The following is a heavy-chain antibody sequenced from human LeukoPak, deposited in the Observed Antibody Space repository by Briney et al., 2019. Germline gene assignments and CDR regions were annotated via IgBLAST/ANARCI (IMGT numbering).Heavy chain of an antibody. D-gene: IGHD3-9*01. CDR2: IYPGDSYT. CDR1: GYSFTSYW. Sequence: GESLKISCQTSGYSFTSYWDGWGRQMPGKGLEWMGMIYPGDSYTAYSPSFQGPVTISADKSINTAYVQWSSLKAADTAMYYCARTADISTGFGSGHWGQGTLVTVSS. CDR3: ARTADISTGFGSGH. V-gene: IGHV5-51*01. J-gene: IGHJ4*02.